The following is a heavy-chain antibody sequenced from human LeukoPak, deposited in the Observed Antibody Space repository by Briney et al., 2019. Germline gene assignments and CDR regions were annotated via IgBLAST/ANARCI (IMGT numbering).Heavy chain of an antibody. J-gene: IGHJ4*02. D-gene: IGHD3-10*01. Sequence: GGSLRLSCAASGFTFDDYTMHWVRQAPGKGLEWVSLISWDGGSTYYADSVKGRFTISRDNSKNSLYLQMNSLRTEDTALYYCAKGGGVIITDPLDYWGQGTLVTVSS. V-gene: IGHV3-43*01. CDR1: GFTFDDYT. CDR3: AKGGGVIITDPLDY. CDR2: ISWDGGST.